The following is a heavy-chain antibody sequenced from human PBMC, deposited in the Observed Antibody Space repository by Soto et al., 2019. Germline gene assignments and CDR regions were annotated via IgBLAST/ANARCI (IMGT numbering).Heavy chain of an antibody. Sequence: EVQLVESGGGLVQPGGSLRLSCAASGFTFSTYWMHWVRQVPGKGLVWVSRINSDGSRTNYADSVRGRFTTSRDNAKNPVYLEMNSLRVEDAAVYFCARIGTGYYYMDVWGKGTTVTVSS. CDR2: INSDGSRT. CDR3: ARIGTGYYYMDV. V-gene: IGHV3-74*01. CDR1: GFTFSTYW. J-gene: IGHJ6*03. D-gene: IGHD1-1*01.